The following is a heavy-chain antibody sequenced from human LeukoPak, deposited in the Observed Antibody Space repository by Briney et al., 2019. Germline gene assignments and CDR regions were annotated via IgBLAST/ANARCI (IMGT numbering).Heavy chain of an antibody. J-gene: IGHJ3*02. Sequence: GGSLRLSCAASGFTFSNHAMSWVRQAPGKGLEWVSAISGSGGSTYYADSVKGRFTISRDNSKNTLYLQMNSLRAEDTAVYYCAEDLSSGDAFDIWGQGTMVTVSS. D-gene: IGHD1-26*01. CDR3: AEDLSSGDAFDI. CDR1: GFTFSNHA. CDR2: ISGSGGST. V-gene: IGHV3-23*01.